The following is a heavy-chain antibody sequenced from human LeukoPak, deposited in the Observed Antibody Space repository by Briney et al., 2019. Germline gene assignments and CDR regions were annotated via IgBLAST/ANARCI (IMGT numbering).Heavy chain of an antibody. CDR3: ARDRYYYDSSGYPSDAFDI. Sequence: SETLSLTCTVSGGSISSYYWSWIRQPAGKGLEWIGRIYTSGSTNYNPSLKSRVTMSVDTSKNQFSLKLSSVTAADTAVYYCARDRYYYDSSGYPSDAFDIWGQGTMVTVSS. CDR1: GGSISSYY. J-gene: IGHJ3*02. D-gene: IGHD3-22*01. CDR2: IYTSGST. V-gene: IGHV4-4*07.